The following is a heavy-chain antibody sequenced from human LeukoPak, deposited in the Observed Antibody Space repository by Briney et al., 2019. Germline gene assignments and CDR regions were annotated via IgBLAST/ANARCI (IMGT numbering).Heavy chain of an antibody. J-gene: IGHJ4*02. D-gene: IGHD1-26*01. V-gene: IGHV4-28*01. CDR1: GYSISSSNW. CDR3: AGTKSGSYYGFDY. Sequence: SDTLPLTCAVSGYSISSSNWRGWIRQPPGKGLEWIGYIYYSGSTYYNPSLKSRVTMSVDTSKNQFSLKLSSVTAVDTAVYYCAGTKSGSYYGFDYWGQGTLVTVSS. CDR2: IYYSGST.